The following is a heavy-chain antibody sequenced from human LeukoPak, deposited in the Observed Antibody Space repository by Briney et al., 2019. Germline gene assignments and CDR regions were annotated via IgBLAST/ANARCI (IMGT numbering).Heavy chain of an antibody. CDR2: VDPNSGGP. J-gene: IGHJ3*01. CDR1: GYTFTDYY. D-gene: IGHD6-19*01. CDR3: ARDGVAGSSDAFDL. V-gene: IGHV1-2*02. Sequence: GASVKVSCKASGYTFTDYYIHWVRQAPGQGLEWMTYVDPNSGGPHYAQKFQGRVTMTTDTSISTAYMELNWLTSDDTAVYYCARDGVAGSSDAFDLWGQGTMVTVSS.